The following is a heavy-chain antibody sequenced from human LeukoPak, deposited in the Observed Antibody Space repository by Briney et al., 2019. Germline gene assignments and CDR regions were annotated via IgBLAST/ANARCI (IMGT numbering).Heavy chain of an antibody. V-gene: IGHV3-53*04. D-gene: IGHD1-1*01. J-gene: IGHJ6*02. CDR2: IYSGGST. Sequence: GGSLRLSCAASGVTVSSNYMSWVRQAPGKGLEWVSVIYSGGSTYYADSVKGRFTISRHNSKNTLYLQMNSLRAEDTAVYYCARDKWNLGTTGGYYYYYGMDVWGQGTTVTVSS. CDR3: ARDKWNLGTTGGYYYYYGMDV. CDR1: GVTVSSNY.